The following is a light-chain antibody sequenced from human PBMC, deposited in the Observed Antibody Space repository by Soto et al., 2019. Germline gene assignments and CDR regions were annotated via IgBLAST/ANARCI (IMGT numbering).Light chain of an antibody. CDR2: WAS. Sequence: DIVMTQSPDSLAVSLGERATINCKSSQSVLYTSMNKNYLAWYQQKPGQPPKLLIYWASTRESGVPDRFSGSGSGTDFTLTISGLQAEDVAVYYCQQYYSTPFTFGPGTKVDI. CDR1: QSVLYTSMNKNY. CDR3: QQYYSTPFT. V-gene: IGKV4-1*01. J-gene: IGKJ3*01.